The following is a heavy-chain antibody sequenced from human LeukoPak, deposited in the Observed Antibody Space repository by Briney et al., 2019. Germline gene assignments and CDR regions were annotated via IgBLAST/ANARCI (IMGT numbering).Heavy chain of an antibody. CDR3: AKTPDLQLSFPQFDS. Sequence: PSETLSLTCTVSNGAMSTYYWNWIRQSPEKGLEWIGYMHHSGRTNYNPSLQSRLSMSIDTSKNQFSLNLSSVTAADTAVYFCAKTPDLQLSFPQFDSWGQGTLVTVSS. V-gene: IGHV4-59*01. CDR2: MHHSGRT. CDR1: NGAMSTYY. J-gene: IGHJ4*02. D-gene: IGHD3-16*02.